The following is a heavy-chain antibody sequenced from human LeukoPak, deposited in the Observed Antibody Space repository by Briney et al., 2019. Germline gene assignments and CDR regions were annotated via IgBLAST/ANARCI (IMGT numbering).Heavy chain of an antibody. V-gene: IGHV3-33*01. D-gene: IGHD3-9*01. Sequence: GGSLRLSCGASGLTFSSYGMHWVRQAPGKGLEWVAVIWYDGTNKYYADSVKGRFTISRDNSKNTLYQQMNSLRAEDTAVYYCAATILTGHNWFDPWGQGTLVTVSS. J-gene: IGHJ5*02. CDR2: IWYDGTNK. CDR1: GLTFSSYG. CDR3: AATILTGHNWFDP.